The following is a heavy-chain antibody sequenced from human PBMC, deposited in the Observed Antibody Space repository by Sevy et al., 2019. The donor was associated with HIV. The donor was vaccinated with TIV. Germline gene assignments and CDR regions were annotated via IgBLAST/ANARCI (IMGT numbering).Heavy chain of an antibody. CDR3: AKWDADRRWFFDY. V-gene: IGHV3-21*06. J-gene: IGHJ4*02. Sequence: LSLTCVASGFTFSSYNMNWVRQAPGKGLEWVASISSSSSYVYHADSVKGRFTISRDNAKNSLYLQMNSLRAEDTAVYYCAKWDADRRWFFDYWGQGTLVTVSS. CDR1: GFTFSSYN. D-gene: IGHD1-26*01. CDR2: ISSSSSYV.